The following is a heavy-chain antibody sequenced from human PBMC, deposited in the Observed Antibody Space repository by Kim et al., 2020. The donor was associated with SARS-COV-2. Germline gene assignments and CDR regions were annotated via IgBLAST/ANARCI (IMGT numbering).Heavy chain of an antibody. J-gene: IGHJ3*01. CDR1: GFSFGTYW. V-gene: IGHV3-7*01. D-gene: IGHD3-3*01. CDR2: INQDGSQK. Sequence: GGSLRLSCAASGFSFGTYWMTWVRQAPGKGLEWVANINQDGSQKTYADSVKGRFTISRDNAKNSLYLQINSLRAEDTALYYCARPRGREWYACYDVWGQGTVVTVSS. CDR3: ARPRGREWYACYDV.